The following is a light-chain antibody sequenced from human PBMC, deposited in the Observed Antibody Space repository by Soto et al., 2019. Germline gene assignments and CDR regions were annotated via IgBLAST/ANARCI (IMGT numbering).Light chain of an antibody. Sequence: DIQMTQSPSSLSASVGDRVTITCRAGQYIGRYLNWYQQKPGKAPKLLIYDASSLESGVPSRFSGSGSGTEFRLNISTMENDDFATYYCQKYDSFSVTFGPGTRLEI. V-gene: IGKV1-5*01. CDR2: DAS. CDR1: QYIGRY. CDR3: QKYDSFSVT. J-gene: IGKJ5*01.